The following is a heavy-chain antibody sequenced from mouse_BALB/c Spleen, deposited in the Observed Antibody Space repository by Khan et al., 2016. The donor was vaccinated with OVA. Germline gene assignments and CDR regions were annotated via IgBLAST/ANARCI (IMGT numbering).Heavy chain of an antibody. CDR1: GFTFSDYY. Sequence: EVELVESGGGLVEPGGSLRLSCATSGFTFSDYYMSWVRQPPGKALEWLGFIRKKASGYTTEYSASVKGRFTIYRDNYQSILYLQMNSLRAEDSATDYCARVDYGYGFAYWGQGTLVTVSA. CDR2: IRKKASGYTT. CDR3: ARVDYGYGFAY. D-gene: IGHD1-2*01. J-gene: IGHJ3*01. V-gene: IGHV7-3*02.